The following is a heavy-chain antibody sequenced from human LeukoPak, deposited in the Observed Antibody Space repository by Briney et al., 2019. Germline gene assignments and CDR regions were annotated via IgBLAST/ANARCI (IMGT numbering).Heavy chain of an antibody. Sequence: SETLSLTCTVSGGCISGFYWSWIRQPPEKGLEWIGYVHYSGSTNYNPSLKSRVIISVDSSKNQFSLKLSSVTAADTAVYYCATYYSDSSAYVHYLDSWGRGTLVTVSS. CDR1: GGCISGFY. CDR3: ATYYSDSSAYVHYLDS. D-gene: IGHD3-22*01. J-gene: IGHJ4*02. CDR2: VHYSGST. V-gene: IGHV4-59*03.